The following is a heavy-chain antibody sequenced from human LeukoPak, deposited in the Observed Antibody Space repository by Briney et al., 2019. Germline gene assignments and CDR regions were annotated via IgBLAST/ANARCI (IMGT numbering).Heavy chain of an antibody. J-gene: IGHJ4*02. CDR2: TGSTGVST. D-gene: IGHD2-2*01. Sequence: GGSLRLSCAASGFTFSSYAMTWVRQAPGKGLEWVSATGSTGVSTFYADSVKGRFTVSRDNSKNTLSLQMNSLRAEDTAVYYCAKDPGVVPAHYFDYWGQGILVTVSS. CDR3: AKDPGVVPAHYFDY. CDR1: GFTFSSYA. V-gene: IGHV3-23*01.